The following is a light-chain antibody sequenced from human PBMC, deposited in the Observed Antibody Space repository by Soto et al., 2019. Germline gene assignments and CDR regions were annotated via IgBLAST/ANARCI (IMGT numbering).Light chain of an antibody. CDR3: GSYTSSTPLV. Sequence: QSALTQPASVSGSPGQSITISCTGTSSDVGGYNSVSWYQQHPGKAPKVMIYDVSKRPSGVSSRFSGSKSGNTASLTISGLQAEDEADYCCGSYTSSTPLVFGGGTKVTVL. CDR1: SSDVGGYNS. J-gene: IGLJ1*01. CDR2: DVS. V-gene: IGLV2-14*01.